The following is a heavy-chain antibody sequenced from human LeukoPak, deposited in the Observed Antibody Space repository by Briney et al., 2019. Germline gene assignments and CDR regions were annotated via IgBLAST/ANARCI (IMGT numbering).Heavy chain of an antibody. V-gene: IGHV3-30*18. Sequence: GTSLRLSCAASRFTFSNYGMHWVRQAPGKGLEWVAAISYDGSKKFYADSVKGRFTISRDKSKNTLFLQMSNLRAEDTAVYYCAKDQGGGYNFLGWFDYWGQGTLVTVSS. D-gene: IGHD2/OR15-2a*01. CDR3: AKDQGGGYNFLGWFDY. CDR1: RFTFSNYG. CDR2: ISYDGSKK. J-gene: IGHJ4*02.